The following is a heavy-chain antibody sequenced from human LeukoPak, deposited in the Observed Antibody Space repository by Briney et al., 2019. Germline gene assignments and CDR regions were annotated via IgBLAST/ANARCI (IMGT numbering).Heavy chain of an antibody. CDR2: IRSKAYGGIT. CDR3: TRDLGGVVVVPAATQEDY. J-gene: IGHJ4*02. CDR1: GFTFGDYA. Sequence: PGGSLRLSCTASGFTFGDYAMSWVRQAPGKGLEWVGFIRSKAYGGITEYAASVKGRFTISRDDSKSIAYLQMNSLKTEDTAVYYCTRDLGGVVVVPAATQEDYWGQGTLVTVSS. V-gene: IGHV3-49*04. D-gene: IGHD2-2*01.